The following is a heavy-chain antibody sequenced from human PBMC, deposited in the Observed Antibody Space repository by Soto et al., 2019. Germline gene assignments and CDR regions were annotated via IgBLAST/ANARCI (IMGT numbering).Heavy chain of an antibody. Sequence: PGGSLRLSCAAAGFSVSTSHISWVRQAPGKGLEWVSVIYSGGATHYAVSVKGRLIISRDKSKNTVDLQMNSLRAEDTAVYYCARVRPYYDILTGYYKGGVRRYYFDYWGQGTLVTVSS. CDR2: IYSGGAT. V-gene: IGHV3-53*01. D-gene: IGHD3-9*01. CDR3: ARVRPYYDILTGYYKGGVRRYYFDY. CDR1: GFSVSTSH. J-gene: IGHJ4*02.